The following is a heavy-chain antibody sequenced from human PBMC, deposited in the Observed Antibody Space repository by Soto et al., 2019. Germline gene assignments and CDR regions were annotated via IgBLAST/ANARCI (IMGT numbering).Heavy chain of an antibody. D-gene: IGHD4-17*01. V-gene: IGHV3-30*18. Sequence: LRLSCAASGFTFSSYGMHWVRQAPGKGLEWVAVISYDGSNKYYADSVKGRFTISRDNSKNTLYLQMNSLRAEDTAVYYCAKDGGDGDYAYYYGMDVWGQGTTVTVSS. CDR2: ISYDGSNK. CDR3: AKDGGDGDYAYYYGMDV. J-gene: IGHJ6*02. CDR1: GFTFSSYG.